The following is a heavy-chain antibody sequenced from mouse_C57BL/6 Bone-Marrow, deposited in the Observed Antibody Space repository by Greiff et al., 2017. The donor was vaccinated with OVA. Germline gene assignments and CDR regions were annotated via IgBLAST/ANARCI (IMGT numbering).Heavy chain of an antibody. J-gene: IGHJ2*01. CDR1: GSSITSGYY. D-gene: IGHD3-3*01. CDR2: ISYDGSN. Sequence: EVKLVESGPGLVKPSQSLSLTCSVTGSSITSGYYWNWIRQFPGNKLEWMGYISYDGSNNYNPSLKNRISITRDTSKNQFFLKLNSVTTEDTATYYCARDKGLLGVYWGQGTTLTVSS. CDR3: ARDKGLLGVY. V-gene: IGHV3-6*01.